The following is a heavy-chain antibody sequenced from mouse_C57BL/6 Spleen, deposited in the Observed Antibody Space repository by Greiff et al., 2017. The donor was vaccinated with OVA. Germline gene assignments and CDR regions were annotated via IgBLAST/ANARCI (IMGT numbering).Heavy chain of an antibody. CDR1: GYTFTDYN. CDR2: INPNNGGT. D-gene: IGHD2-1*01. CDR3: SRGVYYRAMDY. V-gene: IGHV1-22*01. J-gene: IGHJ4*01. Sequence: EVKLQQSGPELVKPGASVKMSCKASGYTFTDYNMHWVKQSHGKSLEWIGYINPNNGGTSYNQKFKGKATLTVNKSSSTAYMELRSLTSEDSAVYYCSRGVYYRAMDYWGKGTSVTVSS.